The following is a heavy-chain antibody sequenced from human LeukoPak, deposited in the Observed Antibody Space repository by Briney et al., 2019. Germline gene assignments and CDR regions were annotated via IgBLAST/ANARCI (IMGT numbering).Heavy chain of an antibody. CDR2: ISGSGGST. CDR3: VRNSKDFSSSWYGYYFDY. Sequence: PGGSLRLSCAASGFTFSSYAMSWVRQAPGKGLEWVSAISGSGGSTYYADSVKGRFTISRDNSKNTLYLQMNSLIAEDTAVYYCVRNSKDFSSSWYGYYFDYWGQGTLVTVSS. D-gene: IGHD6-13*01. V-gene: IGHV3-23*01. CDR1: GFTFSSYA. J-gene: IGHJ4*02.